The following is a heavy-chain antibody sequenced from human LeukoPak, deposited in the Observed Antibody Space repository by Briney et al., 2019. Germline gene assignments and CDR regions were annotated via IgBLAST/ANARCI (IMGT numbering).Heavy chain of an antibody. V-gene: IGHV4-34*01. J-gene: IGHJ5*02. Sequence: SETLSLTCAVYGGSFSGYYWSWIRQPPGKGLEWIGEINHSGSINYNPSLKSRVTISVDTSKNQFSLKLSSVTAADTAVYYCARRQRGYDILTGYPGRWFDPWGQGTLVTVSS. CDR2: INHSGSI. D-gene: IGHD3-9*01. CDR1: GGSFSGYY. CDR3: ARRQRGYDILTGYPGRWFDP.